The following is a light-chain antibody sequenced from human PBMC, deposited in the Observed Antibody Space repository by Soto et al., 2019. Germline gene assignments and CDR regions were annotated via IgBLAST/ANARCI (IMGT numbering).Light chain of an antibody. V-gene: IGKV3-15*01. J-gene: IGKJ1*01. CDR2: GAS. CDR3: QQYNNWPPWT. CDR1: QSVSSN. Sequence: EIVMTQSPATLSVSPGERATLSCRASQSVSSNLAWYQQQPGQAPRLLIYGASTRATGIPARFSGSGSGTEFTLTLSSLQSGDFAVYYCQQYNNWPPWTFGQGTKVDIK.